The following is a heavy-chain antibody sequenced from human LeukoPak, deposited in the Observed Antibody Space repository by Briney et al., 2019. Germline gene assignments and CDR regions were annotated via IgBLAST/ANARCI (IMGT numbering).Heavy chain of an antibody. J-gene: IGHJ5*02. D-gene: IGHD4-23*01. CDR3: ARGRTGYGGTDH. V-gene: IGHV4-59*01. CDR2: IYYTGST. CDR1: GGSISNYY. Sequence: SETLSLTCTVSGGSISNYYWSWIRQPPGKGLEWIGYIYYTGSTSYNPSLKSRVTISIDTSKDQFSLKLSSVTAADTAVYYCARGRTGYGGTDHWGQGTLVTVSS.